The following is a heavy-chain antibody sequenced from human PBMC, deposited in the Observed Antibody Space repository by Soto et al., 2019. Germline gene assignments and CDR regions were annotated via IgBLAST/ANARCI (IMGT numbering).Heavy chain of an antibody. CDR3: TTVLGPSYCSGGTCYYAFDI. J-gene: IGHJ3*02. D-gene: IGHD2-15*01. V-gene: IGHV3-15*07. Sequence: EVQLVKSGGGLVKPGGSLRLSCAASGFTFTNAWRNWVRRAPGKGLEWVARIKSKTNGGTTDYAAPLKGRFTISRDDSKNTLYLQMNSLKTEDTAVYYCTTVLGPSYCSGGTCYYAFDIWGQGTMVTVSS. CDR2: IKSKTNGGTT. CDR1: GFTFTNAW.